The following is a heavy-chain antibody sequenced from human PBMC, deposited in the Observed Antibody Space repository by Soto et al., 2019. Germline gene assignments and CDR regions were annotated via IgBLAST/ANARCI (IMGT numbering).Heavy chain of an antibody. Sequence: QVQLVQSGPEVKKPGASVKVSCKTSGYTCTSYGISCVRQAPGQGLEWMGWISTDKGQTNYAQKFQGRVTMTTDTSTSTAYMELRSLRSDDTAVYYCATRSPSFYYWGQGTLVTVSS. CDR2: ISTDKGQT. V-gene: IGHV1-18*01. CDR3: ATRSPSFYY. CDR1: GYTCTSYG. J-gene: IGHJ4*02.